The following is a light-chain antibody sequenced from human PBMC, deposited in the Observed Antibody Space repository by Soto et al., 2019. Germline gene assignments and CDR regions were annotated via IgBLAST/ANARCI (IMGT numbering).Light chain of an antibody. CDR2: DTN. CDR1: TGAVPSGHY. V-gene: IGLV7-46*01. CDR3: LLSYSGARAGV. J-gene: IGLJ3*02. Sequence: QAVVTQEPSLTVSPGGTVTLTCGSSTGAVPSGHYPYWFQQKPGQAPRTLIYDTNNKQSWTPARFSGSLLGGKAALTLSGAQPEDEAEYYCLLSYSGARAGVFGGGTKLTVL.